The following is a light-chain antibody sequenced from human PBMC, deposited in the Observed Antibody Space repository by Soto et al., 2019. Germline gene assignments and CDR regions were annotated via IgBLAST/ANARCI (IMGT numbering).Light chain of an antibody. Sequence: EIVMTQSPATLSVSPGERATLSCRASQSVSSNLAWYQQQPGQPPRLLIYDASTRATDIPARFSGSGSGTEFTLTISSLQSEDFAVYYCQLYKSWLYTFGQGTKLEIK. V-gene: IGKV3-15*01. J-gene: IGKJ2*01. CDR2: DAS. CDR3: QLYKSWLYT. CDR1: QSVSSN.